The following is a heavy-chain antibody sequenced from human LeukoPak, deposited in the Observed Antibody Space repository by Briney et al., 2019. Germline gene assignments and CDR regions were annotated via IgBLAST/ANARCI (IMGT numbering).Heavy chain of an antibody. CDR2: IYHSGIT. D-gene: IGHD3-9*01. V-gene: IGHV4-38-2*02. CDR1: DYSISSGYGYS. Sequence: PSETLSLTCTVSDYSISSGYGYSWGWIRQPPGKGLEWIGNIYHSGITYYNHFNSSLKSRVTISIDTSKNQFSLKLNSVTAADTAVYYCARDYDVLTAYPPTQLFDPWGQGTLVTVSS. CDR3: ARDYDVLTAYPPTQLFDP. J-gene: IGHJ5*02.